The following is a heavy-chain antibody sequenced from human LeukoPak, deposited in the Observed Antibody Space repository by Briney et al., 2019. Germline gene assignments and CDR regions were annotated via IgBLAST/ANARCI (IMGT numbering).Heavy chain of an antibody. Sequence: PGGSLRLSCAASGFTFSSYWMSWVRQAPGKGLEWVANIRQDGSEKYYVDSVKSRFTISRDNAKNSLFLQMNSLRAEDTGVYYCARDGLYSSSWYNWFDPWGQGTLVTVSS. CDR1: GFTFSSYW. CDR3: ARDGLYSSSWYNWFDP. CDR2: IRQDGSEK. D-gene: IGHD6-13*01. V-gene: IGHV3-7*01. J-gene: IGHJ5*02.